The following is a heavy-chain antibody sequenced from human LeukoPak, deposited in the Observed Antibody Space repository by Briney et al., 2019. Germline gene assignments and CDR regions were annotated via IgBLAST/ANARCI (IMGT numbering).Heavy chain of an antibody. D-gene: IGHD2-15*01. CDR1: GFTFSSYS. Sequence: GGSLRLSCAASGFTFSSYSMNCVRQAPGKGLEWVSSISSSSSYIYYADSVKGRFTISRDNAKNSLYLQMNSLRAEDTAVYYCARIRGRYCSGGSCYRDYYYYGMDVWGQGTTVTVSS. CDR2: ISSSSSYI. V-gene: IGHV3-21*01. CDR3: ARIRGRYCSGGSCYRDYYYYGMDV. J-gene: IGHJ6*02.